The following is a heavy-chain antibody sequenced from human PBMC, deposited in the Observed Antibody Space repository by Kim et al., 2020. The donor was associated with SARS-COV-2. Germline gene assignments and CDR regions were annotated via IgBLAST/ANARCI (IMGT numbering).Heavy chain of an antibody. Sequence: GESLKISCKGSGYSFTSYWISWVRQMPGKGLEWMGRIDPSDSYTNYSPSFQGHVTISADKSISTAYLQWSSLKASDTAMYYCARLGSWRAMGRYGYGGAFDIWGQGTMVTVSS. CDR1: GYSFTSYW. J-gene: IGHJ3*02. CDR3: ARLGSWRAMGRYGYGGAFDI. V-gene: IGHV5-10-1*01. D-gene: IGHD5-18*01. CDR2: IDPSDSYT.